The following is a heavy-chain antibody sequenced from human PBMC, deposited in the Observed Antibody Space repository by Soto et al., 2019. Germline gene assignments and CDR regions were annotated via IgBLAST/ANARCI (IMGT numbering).Heavy chain of an antibody. Sequence: GSLRLSCAASGFTFSSYSMNWVRQAPGKGLEWVSYISSSSSTIYYADSVKGRFTISRDNAKNSLYLQMNSLRAEDTAVYYCARDRGEYDFWSGYQTEYFQHWGQGTLVTVSS. J-gene: IGHJ1*01. CDR3: ARDRGEYDFWSGYQTEYFQH. V-gene: IGHV3-48*01. CDR1: GFTFSSYS. D-gene: IGHD3-3*01. CDR2: ISSSSSTI.